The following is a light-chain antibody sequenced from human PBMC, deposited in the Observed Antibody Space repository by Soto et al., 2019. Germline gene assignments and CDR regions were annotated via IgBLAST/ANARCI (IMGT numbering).Light chain of an antibody. J-gene: IGKJ1*01. CDR1: QAISNS. Sequence: DIQLSQSPSFLSASVGDRITLTCRASQAISNSLAWYQQKPGKAPKLLIYTASTLQSGVPSRFSGSGSGTEFTLTISSLQPEDFATYYCQQLNDYTRSFGQGTKVDNK. CDR3: QQLNDYTRS. V-gene: IGKV1-9*01. CDR2: TAS.